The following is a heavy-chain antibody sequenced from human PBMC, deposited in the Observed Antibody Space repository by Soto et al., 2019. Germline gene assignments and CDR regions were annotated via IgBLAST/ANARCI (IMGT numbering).Heavy chain of an antibody. CDR1: GGTFSSYA. CDR3: ARDYDILTNIPLY. V-gene: IGHV1-69*13. CDR2: IIPIFGTA. Sequence: RASVKVSCKASGGTFSSYAISWVRQAPGQGLEWMGGIIPIFGTANYAQKFQGRVTITADESTSTAYMELSSLRSEDTAVYYCARDYDILTNIPLYWGQGTLVTVSS. J-gene: IGHJ4*02. D-gene: IGHD3-9*01.